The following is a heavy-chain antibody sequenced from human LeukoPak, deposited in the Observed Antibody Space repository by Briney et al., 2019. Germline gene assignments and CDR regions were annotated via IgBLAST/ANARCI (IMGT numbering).Heavy chain of an antibody. J-gene: IGHJ5*02. Sequence: PSETLFLTCTVSGGSLSSSSYYWGWIRQPPGKGLEWIGTIYYSGSTYYNLFLKSRVTISVDTSKTQFSLRLSSVAAADTAVYYCARLWLPQWFDPWGEGTLVTVSS. CDR3: ARLWLPQWFDP. D-gene: IGHD5-12*01. CDR1: GGSLSSSSYY. CDR2: IYYSGST. V-gene: IGHV4-39*01.